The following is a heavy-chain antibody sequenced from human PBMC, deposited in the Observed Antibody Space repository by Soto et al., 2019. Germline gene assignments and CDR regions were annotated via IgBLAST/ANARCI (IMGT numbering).Heavy chain of an antibody. V-gene: IGHV1-2*02. CDR1: GYTFTSYY. D-gene: IGHD3-10*01. CDR3: ARNMDYYYGPGSGNGHGF. Sequence: QVQLVQSGAEMKEPGDSVRVSCEASGYTFTSYYIHWVRQAPGQGLEWMGWINPKFGDTTYAQDFQGRVSMTRDMSISIVYMELSRLTSDYTAIYYCARNMDYYYGPGSGNGHGFWGQGTTVTVFS. J-gene: IGHJ6*02. CDR2: INPKFGDT.